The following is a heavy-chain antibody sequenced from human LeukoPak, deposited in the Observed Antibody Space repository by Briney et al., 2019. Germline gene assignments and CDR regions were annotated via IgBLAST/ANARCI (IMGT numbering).Heavy chain of an antibody. CDR2: INPNSGGT. CDR1: GYTFTSYG. J-gene: IGHJ4*02. D-gene: IGHD3-3*01. V-gene: IGHV1-2*02. CDR3: AGCPYDFWSGYYMGYYFDY. Sequence: ASVKVSCKASGYTFTSYGISWVRQAPGQGLEWMGWINPNSGGTNYAQKFQGRVTMTRDTSISTAYMELSSLRSEDTAVYYCAGCPYDFWSGYYMGYYFDYWGQGTLVTVSS.